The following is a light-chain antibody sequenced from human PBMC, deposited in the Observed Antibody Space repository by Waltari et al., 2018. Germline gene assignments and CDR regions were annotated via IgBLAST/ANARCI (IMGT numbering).Light chain of an antibody. Sequence: IQLTQSPSSLSASVGDRVTITCRASQDNAGYLAWYQQKPGKAPNLLIYVSSTLQSGVPSRFSGRGSGTVFTLTISSLQPEDFATYYCQQLHTYPLTFGGGTTVDI. V-gene: IGKV1-9*01. J-gene: IGKJ4*01. CDR2: VSS. CDR1: QDNAGY. CDR3: QQLHTYPLT.